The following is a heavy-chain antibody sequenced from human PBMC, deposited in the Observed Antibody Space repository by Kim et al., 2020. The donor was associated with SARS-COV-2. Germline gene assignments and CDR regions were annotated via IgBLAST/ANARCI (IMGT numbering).Heavy chain of an antibody. CDR2: ISSSSSYI. V-gene: IGHV3-21*01. J-gene: IGHJ4*02. CDR3: AISHMGFDY. Sequence: GGSLRLSCAASGFTFSSYTMNWVRQAPGKGLEWVSFISSSSSYISYADSVKGRFTIPRDNAKNSLYLQMNSLRAEDTAIYYCAISHMGFDYWGQGTLVTV. CDR1: GFTFSSYT.